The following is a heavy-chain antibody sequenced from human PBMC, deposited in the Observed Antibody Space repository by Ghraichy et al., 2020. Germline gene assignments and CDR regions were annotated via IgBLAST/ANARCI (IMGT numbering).Heavy chain of an antibody. D-gene: IGHD3-9*01. J-gene: IGHJ6*02. V-gene: IGHV2-70*11. CDR1: GFSLSTSGMS. CDR2: LDWDGDK. Sequence: SGPTLVKPTQTLTLTCTFSGFSLSTSGMSVSWIRQPPGKALEWLARLDWDGDKYYSTSLKTRLTISKDTSKNLVVLTMTNMDPADTATYYCARIRYDILTGYYKGYGMDVWGQGTTVTVSS. CDR3: ARIRYDILTGYYKGYGMDV.